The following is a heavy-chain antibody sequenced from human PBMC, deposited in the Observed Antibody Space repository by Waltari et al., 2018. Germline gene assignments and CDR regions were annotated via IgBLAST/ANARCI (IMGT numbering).Heavy chain of an antibody. Sequence: QVQLVQSGAEVKKPGASVKVSCKASGYTFTSYGISWVRQDPGQGLEWMGWISAYNGNTNVAQKLQGRGTMTTDTSTSTAYMELRSLRSDDTAVYYCARDESSYYYDSSGHLYGNWGQGTLVTVSS. CDR1: GYTFTSYG. V-gene: IGHV1-18*01. CDR2: ISAYNGNT. D-gene: IGHD3-22*01. J-gene: IGHJ4*02. CDR3: ARDESSYYYDSSGHLYGN.